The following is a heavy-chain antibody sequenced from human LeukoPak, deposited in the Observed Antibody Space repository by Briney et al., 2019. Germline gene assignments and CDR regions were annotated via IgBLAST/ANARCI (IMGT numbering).Heavy chain of an antibody. V-gene: IGHV4-34*01. CDR3: ARVNRGSSWYQNNRYYFDY. CDR1: GGSFSGYY. CDR2: INHSGST. J-gene: IGHJ4*02. Sequence: SETLSLTCAVYGGSFSGYYWSWIRQPPGKGLEWIGEINHSGSTNYNPSLKSRVTISVDTSKNQFSLKLSSVTAADTAVYYCARVNRGSSWYQNNRYYFDYWGQGTLVTVSS. D-gene: IGHD6-13*01.